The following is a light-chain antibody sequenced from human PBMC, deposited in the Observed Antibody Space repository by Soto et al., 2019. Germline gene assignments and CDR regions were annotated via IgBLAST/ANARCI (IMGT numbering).Light chain of an antibody. CDR2: GDN. J-gene: IGLJ3*02. CDR1: SSNIGAGYD. Sequence: QSVLTQPPSVSGAPGQRVTISCTGSSSNIGAGYDVHWYQQLPGTAPKLLIYGDNNRPSGVPDRFSASKSGTSASLAITGLQAADEADYYCQSYDSSLSAWVFGGGTKVTVL. V-gene: IGLV1-40*01. CDR3: QSYDSSLSAWV.